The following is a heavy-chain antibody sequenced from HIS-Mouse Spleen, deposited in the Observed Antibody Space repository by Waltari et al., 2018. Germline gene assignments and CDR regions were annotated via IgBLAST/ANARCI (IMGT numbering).Heavy chain of an antibody. Sequence: QLQLQESGPGLVKPSETLSLTCTVSGGSISSSSYSWAWIRQPPGKGLEWIGSIYYSGSTYYNPSLKSRVTISVDTSKNQFSLKLSSVTAADTAVYYCARDRELYFDYWGQGTLVTVSS. CDR3: ARDRELYFDY. CDR2: IYYSGST. D-gene: IGHD1-26*01. J-gene: IGHJ4*02. V-gene: IGHV4-39*07. CDR1: GGSISSSSYS.